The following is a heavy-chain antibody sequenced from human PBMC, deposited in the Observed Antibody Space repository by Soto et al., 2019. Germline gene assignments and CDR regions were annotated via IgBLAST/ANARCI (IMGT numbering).Heavy chain of an antibody. J-gene: IGHJ4*02. D-gene: IGHD5-12*01. CDR1: GFTFSSYA. CDR2: ISTNGGST. Sequence: GGSLRLSCSASGFTFSSYAMHWVRQAPGKGLEYVSSISTNGGSTHYADSVKGRFTISRDNSKNTQYLQMSSLRAEDTAVYYCTRGYTGYAQAGLDSWGQGTLVTVSS. CDR3: TRGYTGYAQAGLDS. V-gene: IGHV3-64D*06.